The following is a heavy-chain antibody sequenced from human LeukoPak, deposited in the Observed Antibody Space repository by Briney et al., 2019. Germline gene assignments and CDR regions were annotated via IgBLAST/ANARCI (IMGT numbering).Heavy chain of an antibody. D-gene: IGHD2-21*01. CDR3: ARECGGDCYGTLDY. V-gene: IGHV1-69*13. J-gene: IGHJ4*02. CDR2: IIAIFGTA. CDR1: GGTFSSYA. Sequence: EASVKVSCKASGGTFSSYAISWVRQAPGQGLEWMGGIIAIFGTANYAQKFQGRVTITADESTSTAYMELSSLRSEDTAVYYCARECGGDCYGTLDYWGQGTLVTVSS.